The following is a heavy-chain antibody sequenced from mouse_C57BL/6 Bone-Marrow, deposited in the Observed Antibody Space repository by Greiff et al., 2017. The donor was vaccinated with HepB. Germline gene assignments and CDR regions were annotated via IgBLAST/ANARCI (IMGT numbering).Heavy chain of an antibody. CDR3: ARHSYYGSSSGYFDV. CDR1: EYEFPSHD. V-gene: IGHV5-2*01. CDR2: INSDGGST. Sequence: EVKLVDSGGGLVQPGESLKLSCESNEYEFPSHDMSWVRKTPEKRLELVAAINSDGGSTYYPDTMERRFIISRDNTKKTLYLQMSSLRSEDTALYYCARHSYYGSSSGYFDVWGTGTTVTVSS. D-gene: IGHD1-1*01. J-gene: IGHJ1*03.